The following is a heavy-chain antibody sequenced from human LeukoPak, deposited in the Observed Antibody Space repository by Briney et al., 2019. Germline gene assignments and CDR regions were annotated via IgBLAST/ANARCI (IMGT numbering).Heavy chain of an antibody. J-gene: IGHJ5*02. D-gene: IGHD3-3*01. CDR2: IYHSGST. CDR1: GYSISSGYY. Sequence: SETLSLTCAVSGYSISSGYYWGWIRQPPGKGLEWIGSIYHSGSTYYNPSLKSRVTISVDTSKNQFSLKLSSVTAADTAVYYCARRGYYDCVKWFDPWGQGTLVTVSS. V-gene: IGHV4-38-2*01. CDR3: ARRGYYDCVKWFDP.